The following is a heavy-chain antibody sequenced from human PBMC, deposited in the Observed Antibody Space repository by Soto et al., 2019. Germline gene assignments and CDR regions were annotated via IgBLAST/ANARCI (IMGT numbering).Heavy chain of an antibody. J-gene: IGHJ4*02. CDR3: ARTEVSYGYFHY. Sequence: QVQLQESGPGLVKPSETLSLTCTVSGGSISSYYWCWIRQPPGKGLEWIGYIYYSGSTNYNPSLKSRVTISVDTSKNQFSLKLSSVTAVDTAVYYCARTEVSYGYFHYWGQGTLVTVSS. V-gene: IGHV4-59*08. CDR2: IYYSGST. D-gene: IGHD5-18*01. CDR1: GGSISSYY.